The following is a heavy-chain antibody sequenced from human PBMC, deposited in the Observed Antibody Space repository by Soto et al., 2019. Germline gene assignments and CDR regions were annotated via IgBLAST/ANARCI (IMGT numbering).Heavy chain of an antibody. J-gene: IGHJ4*02. CDR2: ISGSGGST. CDR1: GFTFSSYA. D-gene: IGHD2-2*02. Sequence: GGSLRLSCAASGFTFSSYAMSWVRQAPGKGLEWVSAISGSGGSTYYADSVKGRFTISRDNSKNTLYLQMNSLRAEDTAVYYCAKRVVVPAAIPAPFDYWGQGTLVTVSS. V-gene: IGHV3-23*01. CDR3: AKRVVVPAAIPAPFDY.